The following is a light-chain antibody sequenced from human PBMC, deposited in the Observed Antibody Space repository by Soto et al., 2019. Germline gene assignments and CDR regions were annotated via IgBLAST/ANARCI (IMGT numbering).Light chain of an antibody. V-gene: IGLV2-14*01. Sequence: QSVLTQPASVSGSPGQSITISCTGTSSDVGGYNYVSWYQQHPGKAPKLMIYEVSNRPSGVSHRFSGSKSGNTASLTISGLQAEDEGDFYCSSFTSTSALMLFGGGTQLTVL. CDR1: SSDVGGYNY. CDR2: EVS. J-gene: IGLJ2*01. CDR3: SSFTSTSALML.